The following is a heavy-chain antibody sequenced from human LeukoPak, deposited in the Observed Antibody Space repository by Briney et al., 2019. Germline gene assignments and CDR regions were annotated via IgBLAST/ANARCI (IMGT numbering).Heavy chain of an antibody. J-gene: IGHJ3*02. CDR1: GYSFTSYW. CDR2: IYPGDSDT. D-gene: IGHD4-23*01. V-gene: IGHV5-51*01. CDR3: ARPLLRWPTPFDI. Sequence: GESLKISCKGSGYSFTSYWIGWVRQVPGKGLEWMGIIYPGDSDTRYSPSFQGQVTISADKSISTAYLQWSSLKASDTAMYYCARPLLRWPTPFDIWGQGTMVTVSS.